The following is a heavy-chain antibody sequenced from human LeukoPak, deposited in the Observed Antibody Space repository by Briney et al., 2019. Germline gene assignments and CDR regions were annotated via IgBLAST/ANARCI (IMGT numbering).Heavy chain of an antibody. J-gene: IGHJ6*02. D-gene: IGHD3-10*01. CDR1: GFTVSSNY. CDR3: AVPRIGNYYGMDV. Sequence: PGGSLRLSCAASGFTVSSNYMSWVRQAPGKGLEWVSVIYSGGSTYYADSVKGRFTISRDNSKNTLYLQMNSLRAEDTAVYYCAVPRIGNYYGMDVWGQGTTVTVSS. CDR2: IYSGGST. V-gene: IGHV3-53*01.